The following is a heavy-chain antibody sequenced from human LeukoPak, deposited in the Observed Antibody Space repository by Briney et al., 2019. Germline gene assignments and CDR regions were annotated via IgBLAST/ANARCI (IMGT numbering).Heavy chain of an antibody. D-gene: IGHD3/OR15-3a*01. J-gene: IGHJ6*04. Sequence: GGSLRLSCAASGFTFSDYWMTWVRQAPGKGLEWVANINEEGSQKYYVDPVKGRFTLSGDNAWNSLSLQMNSLRAEDTAVYYCVRESGFWTASGVGRPLDVWGKGTTVTVSS. V-gene: IGHV3-7*01. CDR1: GFTFSDYW. CDR2: INEEGSQK. CDR3: VRESGFWTASGVGRPLDV.